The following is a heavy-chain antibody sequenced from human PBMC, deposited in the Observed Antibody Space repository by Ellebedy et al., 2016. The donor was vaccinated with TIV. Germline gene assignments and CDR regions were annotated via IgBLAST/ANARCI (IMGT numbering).Heavy chain of an antibody. CDR1: GYTFTSYD. J-gene: IGHJ4*02. V-gene: IGHV1-8*01. CDR2: MNPDSGNT. Sequence: ASVKVSXKASGYTFTSYDINWVRQATGQGLEWMGWMNPDSGNTGYAQKFQGRVTMTRSTSISTAYMELSSLRSEDTAVYYCARGSDYYDSSAYLYWGQGTPVTVSS. CDR3: ARGSDYYDSSAYLY. D-gene: IGHD3-22*01.